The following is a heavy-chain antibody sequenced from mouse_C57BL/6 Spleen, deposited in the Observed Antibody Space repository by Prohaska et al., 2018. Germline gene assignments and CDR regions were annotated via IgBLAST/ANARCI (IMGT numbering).Heavy chain of an antibody. J-gene: IGHJ2*01. V-gene: IGHV1-50*01. D-gene: IGHD3-3*01. Sequence: QVQLQQPGAELVKPGASVKLSCKASGYTFTRYWMQWVKQRPGQGLGCIGEIDPSDSYTNYNQKFKGKATLTVDTYSSTAYMQLSSLTSEDSAVYYCARGTGYWGQGTTLTVSS. CDR2: IDPSDSYT. CDR1: GYTFTRYW. CDR3: ARGTGY.